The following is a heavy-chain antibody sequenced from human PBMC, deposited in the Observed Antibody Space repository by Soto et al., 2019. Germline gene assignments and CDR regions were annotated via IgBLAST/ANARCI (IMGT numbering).Heavy chain of an antibody. CDR2: INWSGGST. CDR1: GFTFDDYG. J-gene: IGHJ4*01. CDR3: TTDSYSTMIVVRFDY. V-gene: IGHV3-20*04. Sequence: GGSLRLSCAASGFTFDDYGMSWVRQAPGKGLEWVSGINWSGGSTGYADSVKGRFTISRDNAKNSLYLQMNSLRAEDTGIYYCTTDSYSTMIVVRFDYWGHGTLVTVSS. D-gene: IGHD3-22*01.